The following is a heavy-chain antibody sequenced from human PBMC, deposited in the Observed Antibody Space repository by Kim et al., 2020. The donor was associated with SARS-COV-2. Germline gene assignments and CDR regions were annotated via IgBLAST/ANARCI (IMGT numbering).Heavy chain of an antibody. CDR1: GGTFSSYA. D-gene: IGHD1-7*01. J-gene: IGHJ5*02. V-gene: IGHV1-69*13. Sequence: SVKVSCKASGGTFSSYAISWVRQAPGQGLEWMGGIIPIFGTANYAQKFQGRVTITADESTSTAYMELSSLRSEDTAVYYCARGGWSSLIGTNWFDPWGQGTLVTVSS. CDR2: IIPIFGTA. CDR3: ARGGWSSLIGTNWFDP.